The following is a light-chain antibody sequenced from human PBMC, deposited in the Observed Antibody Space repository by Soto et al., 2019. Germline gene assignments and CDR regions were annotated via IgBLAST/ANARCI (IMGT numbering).Light chain of an antibody. CDR3: QQYGSFFT. CDR1: QSVSSSY. J-gene: IGKJ3*01. Sequence: EIVLTQSPGTLSLSPGERATLSCRASQSVSSSYLAWYQQKPGRAPRLLIYGASSRATGIPDRFSGSGSGTDFTLTISRLEPEDFAVYYCQQYGSFFTFGPGTKVDIK. V-gene: IGKV3-20*01. CDR2: GAS.